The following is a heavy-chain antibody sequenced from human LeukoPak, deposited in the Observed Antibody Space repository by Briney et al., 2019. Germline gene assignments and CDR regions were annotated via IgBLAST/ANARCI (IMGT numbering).Heavy chain of an antibody. V-gene: IGHV3-30*18. CDR1: GFTFSSYG. D-gene: IGHD2-21*01. CDR3: AKHIARLSNGMDV. CDR2: ISYDGSNK. Sequence: PGRSLRLSCAASGFTFSSYGMHWVRQAPGKGLEWVAVISYDGSNKYYADSVKGRFTISRDNSKNTLYLQMNSLRAEDTAVYYCAKHIARLSNGMDVWGQGTTVTVSS. J-gene: IGHJ6*02.